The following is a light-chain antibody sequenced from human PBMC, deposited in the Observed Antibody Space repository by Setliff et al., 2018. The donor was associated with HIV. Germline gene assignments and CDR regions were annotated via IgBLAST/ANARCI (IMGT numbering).Light chain of an antibody. CDR3: QVWDTGSDPPCV. Sequence: SYELTQPPSVSVAPGKTARITCGGDNIGSKSVHWYQQKPGQAPVVVIYYDNDRPSGIPERFSGSISGNTATLTISRVEAGDEADYFCQVWDTGSDPPCVSAAGTKVTVL. J-gene: IGLJ1*01. CDR1: NIGSKS. CDR2: YDN. V-gene: IGLV3-21*04.